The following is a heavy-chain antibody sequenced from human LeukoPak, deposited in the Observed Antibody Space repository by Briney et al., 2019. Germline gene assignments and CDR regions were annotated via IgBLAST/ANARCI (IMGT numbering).Heavy chain of an antibody. Sequence: PSETLSLTCTVSGGSISSSSYYWGWIRQPPGKGLEWIGSIYYSGSTYYNPSLKSRVTISVDTSKNQFSLKLSSVTAADTAVYYCARATVTLGHPPALDYWGQGTLVTVSS. V-gene: IGHV4-39*01. CDR3: ARATVTLGHPPALDY. CDR1: GGSISSSSYY. D-gene: IGHD4-17*01. CDR2: IYYSGST. J-gene: IGHJ4*02.